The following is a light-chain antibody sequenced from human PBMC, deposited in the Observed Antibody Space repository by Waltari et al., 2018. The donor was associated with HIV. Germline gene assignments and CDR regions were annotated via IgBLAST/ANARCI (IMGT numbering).Light chain of an antibody. J-gene: IGLJ2*01. CDR1: SSNIGAGYD. V-gene: IGLV1-40*01. Sequence: QSVLTQPPSVSGAPGQRVTISCTGSSSNIGAGYDVHWYQKFPGTAPKLLIHGNRNRPSGVPDRFSGSKSGTSASLAITWLQAEDEADYYCQSYDTRLSGHVVFGGGTKLTVL. CDR2: GNR. CDR3: QSYDTRLSGHVV.